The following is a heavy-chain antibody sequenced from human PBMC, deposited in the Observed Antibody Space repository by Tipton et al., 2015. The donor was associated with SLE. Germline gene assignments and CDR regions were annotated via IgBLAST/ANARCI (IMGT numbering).Heavy chain of an antibody. J-gene: IGHJ3*02. Sequence: TLSLTCSVSGGSISGHYWSWIRQPPGKGLEWIGYIYYSGSTNYNPSLKSRVTISVHTSKNQFSLKLTSVTAADTAVFYCARFGGAWGTFDIWGQGPMVTVSS. CDR1: GGSISGHY. D-gene: IGHD3-16*01. V-gene: IGHV4-59*11. CDR2: IYYSGST. CDR3: ARFGGAWGTFDI.